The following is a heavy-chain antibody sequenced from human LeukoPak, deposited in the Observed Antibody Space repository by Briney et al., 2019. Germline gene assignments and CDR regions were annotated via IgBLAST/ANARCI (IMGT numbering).Heavy chain of an antibody. CDR2: TYHSGST. CDR3: AVRAAAGDFDY. D-gene: IGHD6-13*01. CDR1: GFTFSSSVM. Sequence: GSLRLSCAASGFTFSSSVMSWVRQPPGKGLEWIGETYHSGSTNYNPSLKSRVTISVDKSKNQFSLKLSSVTAADTAVYYCAVRAAAGDFDYWGQGTLVTVSS. J-gene: IGHJ4*02. V-gene: IGHV4-4*02.